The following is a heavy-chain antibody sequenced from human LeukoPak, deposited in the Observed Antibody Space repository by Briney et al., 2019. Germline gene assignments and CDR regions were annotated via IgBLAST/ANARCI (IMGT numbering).Heavy chain of an antibody. J-gene: IGHJ6*03. CDR1: GGSFSGYY. V-gene: IGHV4-59*01. D-gene: IGHD6-13*01. Sequence: SETLSLTCAVYGGSFSGYYWSWIRQPPGKGLEWIGYIYYSGSTNYNSSLRSRVTISVDTSKNQFSRKLRSVTAADTAVYYCARVWWRAAAASTGFLNYYYYMDVWGKGTTVTVSS. CDR3: ARVWWRAAAASTGFLNYYYYMDV. CDR2: IYYSGST.